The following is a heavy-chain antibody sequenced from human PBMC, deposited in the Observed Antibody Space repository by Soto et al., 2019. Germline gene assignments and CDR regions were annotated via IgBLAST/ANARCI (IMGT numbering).Heavy chain of an antibody. Sequence: GGSLRLSCAASGFAFSSYAMSWVRQAPGKGLEWLSSISGSGDSTYYADSVKGRFTISRDYSKNTLYLQMDSLRAEDTALYYCAKDRGRAVRQKFDYWGQGTLVTVSS. D-gene: IGHD1-26*01. CDR1: GFAFSSYA. CDR2: ISGSGDST. CDR3: AKDRGRAVRQKFDY. V-gene: IGHV3-23*01. J-gene: IGHJ4*02.